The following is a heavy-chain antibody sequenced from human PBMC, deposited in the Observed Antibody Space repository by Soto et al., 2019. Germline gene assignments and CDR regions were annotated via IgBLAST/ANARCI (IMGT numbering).Heavy chain of an antibody. V-gene: IGHV1-3*01. Sequence: ASVKVSCKASGYTFTSYAMHWVRQAPGQRLEWMGWINAGNGNTKYSQKFQGRVTITRDTSASTAYMELSSLRSEDTAVYYCARVRITMVRAPIDYWGQGTLVTVSS. CDR2: INAGNGNT. D-gene: IGHD3-10*01. J-gene: IGHJ4*02. CDR1: GYTFTSYA. CDR3: ARVRITMVRAPIDY.